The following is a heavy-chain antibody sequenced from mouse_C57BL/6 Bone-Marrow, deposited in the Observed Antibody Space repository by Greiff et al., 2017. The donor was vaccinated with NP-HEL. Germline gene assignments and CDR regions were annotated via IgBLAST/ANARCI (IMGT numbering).Heavy chain of an antibody. J-gene: IGHJ4*01. CDR2: IWSDGST. Sequence: VKLQESGPGLVAPSQSLSITCTVSGFSLTSYGVHWVRQPPGKGLEWLVVIWSDGSTTYNSALKSRLSISKDNSKSQVFLKMNSLQTDDTAMYYCARHHYYGSSYCYAMDYWGQGTSVTVSS. D-gene: IGHD1-1*01. CDR3: ARHHYYGSSYCYAMDY. CDR1: GFSLTSYG. V-gene: IGHV2-6-1*01.